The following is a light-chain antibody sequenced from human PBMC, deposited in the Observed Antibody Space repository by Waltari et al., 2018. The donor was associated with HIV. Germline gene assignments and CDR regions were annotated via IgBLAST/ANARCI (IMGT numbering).Light chain of an antibody. Sequence: QSVLTQPSSASGTPGQRVAISCSGSSSNIESNTVNWYQQLPGTAPKLLVYSNKQRPSGVPDRICGSKSGTSASLAISGLQSEDEADYYCAAWDDSLNGWVFGGGTKLTVL. CDR2: SNK. CDR1: SSNIESNT. J-gene: IGLJ3*02. CDR3: AAWDDSLNGWV. V-gene: IGLV1-44*01.